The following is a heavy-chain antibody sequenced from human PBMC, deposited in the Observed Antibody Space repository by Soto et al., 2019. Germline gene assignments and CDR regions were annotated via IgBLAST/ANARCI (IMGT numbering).Heavy chain of an antibody. CDR3: AKDRKHGVSRQRSPQDY. CDR2: ISYDGSNK. J-gene: IGHJ4*02. D-gene: IGHD2-8*01. CDR1: GFTFSSYG. Sequence: QVQLVESGGGVVQPGRSLRHSCAASGFTFSSYGMHWVRQAPGKGLEWVAVISYDGSNKYYADSVKGRFTISRDNSKNTLYLQMSSLRAEDTAVDYCAKDRKHGVSRQRSPQDYWGQGTLVTVSS. V-gene: IGHV3-30*18.